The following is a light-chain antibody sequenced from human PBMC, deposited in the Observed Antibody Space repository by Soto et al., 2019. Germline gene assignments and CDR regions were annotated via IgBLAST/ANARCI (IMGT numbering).Light chain of an antibody. CDR1: QSVSSN. V-gene: IGKV3-15*01. Sequence: EIVMTQSPATLSVSPGERATLSCRASQSVSSNLAWYQQKPGQAPRLLIYGASTRATGIPARFSGSGSGTEFTITISSLQSEDFAVYYCQQYNNWPPLTFGGGNKVEIK. CDR2: GAS. CDR3: QQYNNWPPLT. J-gene: IGKJ4*01.